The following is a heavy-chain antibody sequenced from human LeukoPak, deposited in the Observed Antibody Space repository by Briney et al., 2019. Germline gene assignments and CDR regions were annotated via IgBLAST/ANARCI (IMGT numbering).Heavy chain of an antibody. D-gene: IGHD3-9*01. Sequence: GGSLKLSCAASGFTFSSYAMSWVRQAPGKGLEWVSAISGSGGSTYYADSVKGRFTISRDNSKNTLYLQMNSLRAEDTAVYYCAKDGGDYHYDILTGYLDYWGQGTLVTVSS. V-gene: IGHV3-23*01. J-gene: IGHJ4*02. CDR2: ISGSGGST. CDR1: GFTFSSYA. CDR3: AKDGGDYHYDILTGYLDY.